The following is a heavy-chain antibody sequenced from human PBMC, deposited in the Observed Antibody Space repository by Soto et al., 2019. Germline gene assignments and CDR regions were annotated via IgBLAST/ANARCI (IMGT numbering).Heavy chain of an antibody. D-gene: IGHD1-26*01. V-gene: IGHV3-74*01. CDR1: GFTISGHW. J-gene: IGHJ5*02. CDR3: ARSYSGTYGCFDR. CDR2: INSEGSST. Sequence: EVQLVESGGGLVQPGGSLRLSCAASGFTISGHWMHWVRQVPGKGLVWVSRINSEGSSTSYADSVKGRFIISRDNAKNSAVLQMNSMRDEDTDLYYCARSYSGTYGCFDRWGQGTLVNVSS.